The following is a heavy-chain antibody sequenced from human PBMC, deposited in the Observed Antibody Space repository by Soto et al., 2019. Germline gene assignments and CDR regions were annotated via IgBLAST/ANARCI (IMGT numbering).Heavy chain of an antibody. V-gene: IGHV3-48*03. CDR2: ISSSGSTI. CDR3: ARARIAGASWGMDV. J-gene: IGHJ6*02. Sequence: GGSLRLSCAASGFAFSSYEMNWVRQAPGKGLEWVSYISSSGSTIYYADSVKGRFTISRDNAKNSLYLQMNSLRAEDTAVYYRARARIAGASWGMDVWGQGTTVTVSS. CDR1: GFAFSSYE. D-gene: IGHD6-19*01.